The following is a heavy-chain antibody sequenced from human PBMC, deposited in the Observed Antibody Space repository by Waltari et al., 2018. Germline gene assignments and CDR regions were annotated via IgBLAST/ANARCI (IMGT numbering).Heavy chain of an antibody. Sequence: QVQLVQSGTEVKQPGASVQLSCKSSSSGSVFTRYYMHWVRQAPGQGFEWLGFINLGSGGTRYTQNMQGRVTMTRDVSTSTVYMDLNSLRSEDSAVYYCARGPDSSGVLAYWGQGALVTVSS. CDR3: ARGPDSSGVLAY. D-gene: IGHD3-22*01. CDR1: SSGSVFTRYY. V-gene: IGHV1-46*04. J-gene: IGHJ4*02. CDR2: INLGSGGT.